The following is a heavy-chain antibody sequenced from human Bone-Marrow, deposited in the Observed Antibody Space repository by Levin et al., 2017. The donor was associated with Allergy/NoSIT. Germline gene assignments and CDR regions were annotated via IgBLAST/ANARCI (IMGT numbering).Heavy chain of an antibody. V-gene: IGHV3-23*01. J-gene: IGHJ4*02. CDR3: ARERLAGLPDY. Sequence: AGGSLRLSCVASGFTFSSYAMSWVRQAPGKGLEWVSSISGSAGTTYYADSVKGRFTISRDNSKNTVHLQMSSLRAEDTAVYYCARERLAGLPDYWGQGTLVTVSS. D-gene: IGHD6-19*01. CDR2: ISGSAGTT. CDR1: GFTFSSYA.